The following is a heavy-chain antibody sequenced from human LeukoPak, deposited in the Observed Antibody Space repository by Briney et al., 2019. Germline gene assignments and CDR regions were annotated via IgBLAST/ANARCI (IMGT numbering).Heavy chain of an antibody. Sequence: SETLSLTCTVSGGSISSYYWSWIRQPPGKGLEWIGYIYYIGSTNYNPSLKNRLSISVDTTNNHFSLKLSSVTTAEPAAYYCARVGRYFDWYIDYWGQGTLVTVPS. V-gene: IGHV4-59*01. D-gene: IGHD3-9*01. J-gene: IGHJ4*02. CDR2: IYYIGST. CDR3: ARVGRYFDWYIDY. CDR1: GGSISSYY.